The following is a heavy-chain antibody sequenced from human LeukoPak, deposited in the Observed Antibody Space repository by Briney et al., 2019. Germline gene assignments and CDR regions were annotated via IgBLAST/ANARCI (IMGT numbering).Heavy chain of an antibody. Sequence: ASVKVSCKASGYTFTSYDINWVRQATGQGLEWMGWMNPNSGNTGYAQKLQGRVTMTTDTSTNTAYMELRSLRSDDTAVYYCARDCIGCHGFDYWGQGTLVTVSS. J-gene: IGHJ4*02. CDR2: MNPNSGNT. CDR1: GYTFTSYD. CDR3: ARDCIGCHGFDY. V-gene: IGHV1-8*01. D-gene: IGHD2-15*01.